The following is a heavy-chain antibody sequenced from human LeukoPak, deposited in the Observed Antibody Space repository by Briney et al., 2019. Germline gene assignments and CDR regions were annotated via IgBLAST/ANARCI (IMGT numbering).Heavy chain of an antibody. CDR2: IKQDGSEK. V-gene: IGHV3-7*02. CDR3: VMYMSENAMVR. Sequence: GGSLRLSCAASGFTFSTYWMSWVRQAPGKGLEWVANIKQDGSEKFYVDAVKGRFTISRDNAENSLYLQMNSLRAEDTAVYYCVMYMSENAMVRWGQGTTVTVS. CDR1: GFTFSTYW. J-gene: IGHJ6*02. D-gene: IGHD5-18*01.